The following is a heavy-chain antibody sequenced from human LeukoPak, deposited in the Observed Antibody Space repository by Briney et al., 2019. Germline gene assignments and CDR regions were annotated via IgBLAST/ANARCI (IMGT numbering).Heavy chain of an antibody. D-gene: IGHD3-22*01. V-gene: IGHV3-30-3*01. CDR3: ARDAYYDSSGYCSA. J-gene: IGHJ4*02. CDR2: ISYDGSNK. Sequence: PGRSLRLSCAASGFTFSSNAMHWVRQAPGKGLEWVAVISYDGSNKYYADSVKGRFTISRDNSKNTLYLQMNSLRAEDTAVYYCARDAYYDSSGYCSAWGQGTLVTVSS. CDR1: GFTFSSNA.